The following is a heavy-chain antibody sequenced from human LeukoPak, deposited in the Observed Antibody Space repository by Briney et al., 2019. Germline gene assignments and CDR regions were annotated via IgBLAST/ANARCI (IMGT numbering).Heavy chain of an antibody. CDR1: GFTFSSYA. J-gene: IGHJ4*02. Sequence: GGSLRLSCAASGFTFSSYAMSWVRQAPGKGLEWVSAISGSGGSTYYADSVRGRFTISRDNSKNTLYLQMNSLRAEDTAIYYCAKESGFYSSSPPDYWGQGTLVTVSS. V-gene: IGHV3-23*01. CDR2: ISGSGGST. CDR3: AKESGFYSSSPPDY. D-gene: IGHD6-13*01.